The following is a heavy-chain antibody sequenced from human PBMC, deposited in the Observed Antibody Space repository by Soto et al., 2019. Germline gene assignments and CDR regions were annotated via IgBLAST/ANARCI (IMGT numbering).Heavy chain of an antibody. CDR3: ARDQYAVGGDF. J-gene: IGHJ4*02. CDR2: INTYNAKT. D-gene: IGHD1-26*01. Sequence: QVQLVQSGAEVRKPGASVKVSCKASGYTFTDYGVSWGRQAPGQGLEWMGWINTYNAKTNYAPKVQARVTMTTDTSTTTCYMELKSLKSDDTAVYYCARDQYAVGGDFWGQGTQVTVSS. V-gene: IGHV1-18*01. CDR1: GYTFTDYG.